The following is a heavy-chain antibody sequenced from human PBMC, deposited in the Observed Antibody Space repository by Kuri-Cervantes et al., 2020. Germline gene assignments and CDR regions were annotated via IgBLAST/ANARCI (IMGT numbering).Heavy chain of an antibody. CDR2: MNPNSGNT. J-gene: IGHJ4*02. CDR3: ARDLGSSWYEGFDY. V-gene: IGHV1-8*02. CDR1: GYTFTSYD. D-gene: IGHD6-13*01. Sequence: ASVKVSCKASGYTFTSYDINWVRQATGQGLEWMGWMNPNSGNTGYAQKFQGRVTMTRSTSISTAYMELSSLRSDDTAVYYCARDLGSSWYEGFDYWGQGTLVTVSS.